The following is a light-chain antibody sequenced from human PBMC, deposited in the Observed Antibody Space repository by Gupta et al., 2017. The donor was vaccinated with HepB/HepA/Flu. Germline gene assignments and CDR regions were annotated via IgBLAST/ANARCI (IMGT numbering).Light chain of an antibody. CDR1: PNTIQN. Sequence: DIQITPPPPSLSASVGDRVTITWRTSPNTIQNIKWHQQKPGKTPQLLIKSATMSLRGVPSRFSGSGYGTDFTLTISKLQPEDPPNYYCLKTATTPGAFGQGTRVEIK. CDR2: SAT. CDR3: LKTATTPGA. V-gene: IGKV1-39*01. J-gene: IGKJ1*01.